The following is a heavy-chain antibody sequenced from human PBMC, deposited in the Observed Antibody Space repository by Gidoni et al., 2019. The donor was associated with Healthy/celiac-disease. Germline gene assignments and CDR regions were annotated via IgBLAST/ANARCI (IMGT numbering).Heavy chain of an antibody. CDR1: GFTFSSYA. D-gene: IGHD2-2*01. CDR3: AKKALVVPSAMYAFDI. CDR2: SGGSGGST. V-gene: IGHV3-23*01. J-gene: IGHJ3*02. Sequence: EVQLLESGGGLVQPGGSLRLSCAASGFTFSSYAMNWVRQAPGKGLEWVSGSGGSGGSTYYEDSVKGRFTISRDNSKNTLYLQMNSLRAEDTAVYYCAKKALVVPSAMYAFDIWGQGTLVTVSS.